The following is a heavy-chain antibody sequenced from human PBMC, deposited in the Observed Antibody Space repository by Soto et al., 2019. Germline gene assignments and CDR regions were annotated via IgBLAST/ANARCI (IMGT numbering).Heavy chain of an antibody. CDR3: ARQGYSYGLVATDYYFDY. Sequence: PGESLKISCNGSGYSFTSYWIGWVRQMPGKGLEWMGIIYPGDSDTRYSPSFQGQVTISADKSISTAYLQWSSLKASDTAMYYCARQGYSYGLVATDYYFDYWGQGTLVTVSS. CDR2: IYPGDSDT. J-gene: IGHJ4*02. CDR1: GYSFTSYW. V-gene: IGHV5-51*01. D-gene: IGHD5-18*01.